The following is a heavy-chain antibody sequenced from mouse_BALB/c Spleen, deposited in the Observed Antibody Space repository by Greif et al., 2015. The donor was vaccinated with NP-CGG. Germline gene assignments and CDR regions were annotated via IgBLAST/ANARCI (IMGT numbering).Heavy chain of an antibody. V-gene: IGHV1S81*02. D-gene: IGHD2-10*01. J-gene: IGHJ3*01. CDR2: INPSNGRT. Sequence: QVQLQQSGAELVKPGASVKLSCKASGYTFTSYWMHWVKQRPGQGLEWIGEINPSNGRTNYNEKFKSKATLTVDKSSSXADSVLGSLTAEAYAVYVWASPYDVNDEAYCGQGALVT. CDR3: ASPYDVNDEAY. CDR1: GYTFTSYW.